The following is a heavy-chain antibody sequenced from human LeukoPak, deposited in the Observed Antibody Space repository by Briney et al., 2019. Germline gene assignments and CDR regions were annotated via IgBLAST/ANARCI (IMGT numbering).Heavy chain of an antibody. V-gene: IGHV1-46*01. J-gene: IGHJ4*02. Sequence: ASVKVSCKASGYTFTSYYMHWVRQAPGQGLEWMGITNPSGGSTSYAQKFQGRVTMTRDTSTSTVYMELSSLRSEDTAVYYCARDMGYYGSGSYQSLDYFDYWGQGTLVTVSS. D-gene: IGHD3-10*01. CDR2: TNPSGGST. CDR3: ARDMGYYGSGSYQSLDYFDY. CDR1: GYTFTSYY.